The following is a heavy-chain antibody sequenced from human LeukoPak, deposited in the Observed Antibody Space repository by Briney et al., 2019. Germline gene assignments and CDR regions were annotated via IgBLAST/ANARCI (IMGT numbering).Heavy chain of an antibody. D-gene: IGHD2-15*01. CDR3: ARRIRYCSGGSCSTGRYYYMDV. J-gene: IGHJ6*03. CDR2: INHSGST. Sequence: PSETLSLTCAVYGGSFSGYYWSWIRQPPGKGLEWIGEINHSGSTNYNPSLKSRVTISVDTSKNQFSLKLSSVTAADTAVYYCARRIRYCSGGSCSTGRYYYMDVWGKGTTATIPS. CDR1: GGSFSGYY. V-gene: IGHV4-34*01.